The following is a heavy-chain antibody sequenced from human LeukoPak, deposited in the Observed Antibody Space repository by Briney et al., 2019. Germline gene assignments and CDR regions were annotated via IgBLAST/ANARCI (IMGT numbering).Heavy chain of an antibody. J-gene: IGHJ4*02. CDR2: IYYSGST. CDR1: GGSISNYY. Sequence: SETLSLTCTVSGGSISNYYWSWIRQPPGKGLEWIGYIYYSGSTNYNPSLKSRVTISVDTSKNQFSLRLSSVTAADTAVYCCARDLGVSYFDYWGQGTLVTVSS. CDR3: ARDLGVSYFDY. D-gene: IGHD2-8*01. V-gene: IGHV4-59*01.